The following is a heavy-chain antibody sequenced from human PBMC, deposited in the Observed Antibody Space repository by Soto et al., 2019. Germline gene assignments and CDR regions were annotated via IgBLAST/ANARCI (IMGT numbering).Heavy chain of an antibody. CDR2: IIPILGIA. CDR1: GGTFSSYT. D-gene: IGHD6-19*01. CDR3: AKDYIAVAGTRAFDI. Sequence: QVQMVQSGAEVKKPGSSVKVSCKASGGTFSSYTISWVRQAPGQGLEWMGRIIPILGIANYAQKFQGRVTITSDKSTSTAYMELRSLGSEDTAVYYCAKDYIAVAGTRAFDIWGQGTMVTVSS. V-gene: IGHV1-69*02. J-gene: IGHJ3*02.